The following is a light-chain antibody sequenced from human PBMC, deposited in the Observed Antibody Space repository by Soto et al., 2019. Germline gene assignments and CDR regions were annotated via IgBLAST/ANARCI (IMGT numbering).Light chain of an antibody. J-gene: IGKJ4*01. CDR1: QTISAS. V-gene: IGKV1-39*01. CDR3: QQGFRPVLT. Sequence: DIQMTQSPSSLSVSVGDRVTITCRASQTISASLNWFQQKAGKSPPLLIHGVSNLQTGVPSRFSGSGSGTDFTLTITDLQTEESATYFCQQGFRPVLTFGGGTKVDI. CDR2: GVS.